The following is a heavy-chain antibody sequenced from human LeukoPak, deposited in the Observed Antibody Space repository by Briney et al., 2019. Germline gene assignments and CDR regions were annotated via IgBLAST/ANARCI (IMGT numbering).Heavy chain of an antibody. Sequence: PGGSLRLSCAASGFTFSSYAMTWVRQAPGKGLEWVSVISGSGSITFYADSVKGRFTISRDNSKNTLYLQMNSLRAEDTAVYYCARDSYYYGSGSYYTSDGMDVWGQGTTVTVSS. CDR1: GFTFSSYA. J-gene: IGHJ6*02. V-gene: IGHV3-23*01. CDR2: ISGSGSIT. CDR3: ARDSYYYGSGSYYTSDGMDV. D-gene: IGHD3-10*01.